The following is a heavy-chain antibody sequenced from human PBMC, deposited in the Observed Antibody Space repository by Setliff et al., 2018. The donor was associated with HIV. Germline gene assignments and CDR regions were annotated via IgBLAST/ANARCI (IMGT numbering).Heavy chain of an antibody. D-gene: IGHD3-3*01. Sequence: SETLSLTCSVSGGSITSHYWTWIRQPPGKGLEWIGVISYSGRPNYNPSLKSRVSIPLDTSKKQVSLKLNSVTAADTAVYYCARGLSIFGVATPGFYSFMDVWGKGTTGTVS. CDR3: ARGLSIFGVATPGFYSFMDV. CDR2: ISYSGRP. CDR1: GGSITSHY. V-gene: IGHV4-59*11. J-gene: IGHJ6*03.